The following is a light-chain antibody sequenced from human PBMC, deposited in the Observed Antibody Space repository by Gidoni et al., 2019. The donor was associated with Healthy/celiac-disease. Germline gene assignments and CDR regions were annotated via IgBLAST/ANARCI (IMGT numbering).Light chain of an antibody. J-gene: IGKJ2*01. CDR1: QSISSY. CDR3: QQSYSTPPYT. V-gene: IGKV1-39*01. CDR2: AAS. Sequence: DIQMTQSPSSLSASVGDRVTITCRASQSISSYLNWYQQKPGKATKLLIYAASSVQRGVPSRFSGSGSGTDFTLTSSSLQPEDFATYYCQQSYSTPPYTFGQGTKLEIK.